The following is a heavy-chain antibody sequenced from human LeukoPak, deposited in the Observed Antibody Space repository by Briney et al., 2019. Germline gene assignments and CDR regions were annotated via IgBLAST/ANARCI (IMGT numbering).Heavy chain of an antibody. V-gene: IGHV4-61*02. CDR3: AAQYYYDSSGSYYFGY. J-gene: IGHJ4*02. Sequence: SETLSLTCTVSGGSISSGSYYWSWIRQPAGKGLEWIGRIYTSGSTNYNPSLKSRVTISVDTSKNQFSLKLSSVTAADTAVYYCAAQYYYDSSGSYYFGYWGQGTLVTVSS. D-gene: IGHD3-22*01. CDR2: IYTSGST. CDR1: GGSISSGSYY.